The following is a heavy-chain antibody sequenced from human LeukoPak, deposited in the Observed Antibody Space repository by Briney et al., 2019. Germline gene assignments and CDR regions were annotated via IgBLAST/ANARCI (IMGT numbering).Heavy chain of an antibody. CDR3: AREFEADYSNYFDY. D-gene: IGHD4-11*01. Sequence: GGSLRLPCAASGFTFSSYWMHWVRQAPGKGLVWVSRINSDGSSTSYADSVKGRFTISRDNAKNTLYLQMNSLRAEDTAVYYCAREFEADYSNYFDYWGQGTLVTVSS. J-gene: IGHJ4*02. CDR2: INSDGSST. V-gene: IGHV3-74*01. CDR1: GFTFSSYW.